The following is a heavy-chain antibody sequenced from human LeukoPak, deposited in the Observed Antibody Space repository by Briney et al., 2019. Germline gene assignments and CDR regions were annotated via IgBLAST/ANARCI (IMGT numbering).Heavy chain of an antibody. V-gene: IGHV3-23*01. CDR3: AKGGYSSGWRNYFDY. Sequence: GGSLRLSCAASGFTFSSYAMSWVRQAPGKGLEWVSAISGTGGSTYYADSVKGRFTISRDNSKDTLYLQMNSLRAEDTAVYYCAKGGYSSGWRNYFDYWGQGTLVTVSS. D-gene: IGHD6-19*01. CDR2: ISGTGGST. CDR1: GFTFSSYA. J-gene: IGHJ4*02.